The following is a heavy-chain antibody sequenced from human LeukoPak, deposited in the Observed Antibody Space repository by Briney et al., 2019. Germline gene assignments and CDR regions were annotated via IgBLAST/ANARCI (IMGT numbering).Heavy chain of an antibody. CDR2: ISTSSIYI. CDR3: ARIVATMTDY. CDR1: GFTFSAYS. Sequence: PGGSLRLSCAASGFTFSAYSMNWVRQAPGKGLEWVSSISTSSIYIYYADSVKGRFTVSRDNAKNSLYLQMNSLRAEDTAVYYCARIVATMTDYWGQGTLVTVSS. J-gene: IGHJ4*02. D-gene: IGHD5-12*01. V-gene: IGHV3-21*01.